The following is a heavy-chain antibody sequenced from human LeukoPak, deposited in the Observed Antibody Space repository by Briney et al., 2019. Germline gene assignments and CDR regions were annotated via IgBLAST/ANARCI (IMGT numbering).Heavy chain of an antibody. CDR2: INHSGST. D-gene: IGHD1-1*01. J-gene: IGHJ4*02. Sequence: SETLSLTCAVYGGSFSGYYWSWLRQPPGKGLEWIGEINHSGSTTYNPSLKSRVTISVDTYKTQFSLKLTSVTAADTAVYYCAREDLGAETTMDYWGQGTLVTVSS. V-gene: IGHV4-34*01. CDR3: AREDLGAETTMDY. CDR1: GGSFSGYY.